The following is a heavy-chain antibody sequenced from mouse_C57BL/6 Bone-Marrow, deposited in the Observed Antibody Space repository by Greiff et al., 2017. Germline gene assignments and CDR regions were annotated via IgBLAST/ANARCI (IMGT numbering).Heavy chain of an antibody. J-gene: IGHJ2*01. V-gene: IGHV1-82*01. CDR1: GYAFSSSW. Sequence: VQLQQSGPELVKPGASVKISCKASGYAFSSSWMNWVKQRPGKGLEWIGRIYPGDGDTNYNGKFKGKATLTADKSSSTAYMQLSSLTSEDSAVYFWPRSGGYVDYWGQGTTLTVSS. D-gene: IGHD3-1*01. CDR2: IYPGDGDT. CDR3: PRSGGYVDY.